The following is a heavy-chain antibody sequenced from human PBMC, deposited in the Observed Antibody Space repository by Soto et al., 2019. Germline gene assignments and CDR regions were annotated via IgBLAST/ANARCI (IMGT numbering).Heavy chain of an antibody. CDR1: GGSISVYY. J-gene: IGHJ2*01. CDR2: VYDNGRP. CDR3: ARGVGSSPPRY. D-gene: IGHD3-9*01. V-gene: IGHV4-59*01. Sequence: AETLSLTCTISGGSISVYYWSWIRQSPWQGLEWIGYVYDNGRPYYSTSLKSRVTISADTSKNQISLKLTSATAADTAVYYCARGVGSSPPRYWGRGTMVTVSS.